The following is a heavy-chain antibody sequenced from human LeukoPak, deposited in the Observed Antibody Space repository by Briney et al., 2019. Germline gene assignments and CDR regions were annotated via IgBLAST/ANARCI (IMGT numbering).Heavy chain of an antibody. V-gene: IGHV3-74*01. J-gene: IGHJ4*02. Sequence: PGGSLGLSCAASGFIFSNYWMHWVRQAPGKGLVWVSGINRDGGTTSYADSVKGRFTVSRDNAKNTLFVEMSSLRAEDTAVYYCTRDWRSALDYWGQGSLVTVSS. CDR3: TRDWRSALDY. D-gene: IGHD6-6*01. CDR2: INRDGGTT. CDR1: GFIFSNYW.